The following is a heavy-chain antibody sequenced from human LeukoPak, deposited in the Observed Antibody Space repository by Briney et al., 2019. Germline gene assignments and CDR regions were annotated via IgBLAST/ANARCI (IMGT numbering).Heavy chain of an antibody. Sequence: ASVKVSCKASGYTFIAYYMHWVRQAPGQGLEWMGWINPNSGGTNYAQKFQGRVTITRDTSISTAYMDLSRLRSDDTAVYYCARGMGVLVPAATWGQGTLVTVSS. D-gene: IGHD2-2*01. CDR1: GYTFIAYY. J-gene: IGHJ5*02. V-gene: IGHV1-2*02. CDR3: ARGMGVLVPAAT. CDR2: INPNSGGT.